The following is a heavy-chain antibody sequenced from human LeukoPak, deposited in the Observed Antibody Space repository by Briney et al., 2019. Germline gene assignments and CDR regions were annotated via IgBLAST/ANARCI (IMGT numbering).Heavy chain of an antibody. J-gene: IGHJ4*02. CDR1: GYSFSNYW. Sequence: GKSLKISCKGSGYSFSNYWIGWVRQMPGKGLEWMGIIYPGDSDTRYSPSFQGQVTISADKSISTAYLQWSSLKASDTAMYYCARRFCDGGSCYFYDHWGQGTLVTVSS. V-gene: IGHV5-51*01. CDR3: ARRFCDGGSCYFYDH. CDR2: IYPGDSDT. D-gene: IGHD2-15*01.